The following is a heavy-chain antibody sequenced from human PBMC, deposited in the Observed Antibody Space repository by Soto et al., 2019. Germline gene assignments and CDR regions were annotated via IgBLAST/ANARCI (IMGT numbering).Heavy chain of an antibody. D-gene: IGHD2-2*01. Sequence: SETLSLTCTVSGGSISGYYWSWIRQPPGKGLEWIGYISDSGSTNYNPSLKSRVTISVDKSKNQFSLKMSSVTAADTAVYYCARRRGCSSARCQRWFDPWGQGTLVTVSS. CDR2: ISDSGST. J-gene: IGHJ5*02. CDR1: GGSISGYY. V-gene: IGHV4-59*08. CDR3: ARRRGCSSARCQRWFDP.